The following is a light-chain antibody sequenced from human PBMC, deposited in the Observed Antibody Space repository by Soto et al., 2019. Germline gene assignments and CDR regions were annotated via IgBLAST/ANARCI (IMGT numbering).Light chain of an antibody. Sequence: EIVLTQSPATLSLSPGERATLSCRASQSVSSYLAWYQQKPGQAPRLLIYDASNMATGIPARFSGSGSGTGFTLTIRRLAPEDFALYSCQQRSNPISFGQGKRLEIK. J-gene: IGKJ5*01. CDR1: QSVSSY. CDR2: DAS. CDR3: QQRSNPIS. V-gene: IGKV3-11*01.